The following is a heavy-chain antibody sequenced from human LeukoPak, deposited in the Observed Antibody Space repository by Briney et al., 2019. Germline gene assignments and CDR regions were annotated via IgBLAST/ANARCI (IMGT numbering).Heavy chain of an antibody. V-gene: IGHV4-38-2*01. CDR1: GYSITGTYW. Sequence: PSETLSLTCAVSGYSITGTYWWGWIRQTPGRGLEWIGSLHHSGSTSYSPSLKSRVTISVDTSKNQFSLRLSSVTAADTAVYYCARVGGDDSTGHYSVDYWGQGTLVTVSS. CDR3: ARVGGDDSTGHYSVDY. CDR2: LHHSGST. J-gene: IGHJ4*02. D-gene: IGHD3-22*01.